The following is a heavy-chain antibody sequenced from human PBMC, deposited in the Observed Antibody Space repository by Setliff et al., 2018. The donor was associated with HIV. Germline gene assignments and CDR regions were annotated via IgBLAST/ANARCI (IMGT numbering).Heavy chain of an antibody. J-gene: IGHJ4*02. V-gene: IGHV1-2*02. CDR1: GCTFSTNA. Sequence: GASVKVSCKASGCTFSTNAIHWMRQAPGQGLEWMGWINPNSGATDYAWRFEDRVTMTSDTSIRTIYMELSSLRSDDTAVYYCARDTAIGWYGESKMSDFWGQGTLVTVSS. CDR3: ARDTAIGWYGESKMSDF. CDR2: INPNSGAT. D-gene: IGHD3-10*01.